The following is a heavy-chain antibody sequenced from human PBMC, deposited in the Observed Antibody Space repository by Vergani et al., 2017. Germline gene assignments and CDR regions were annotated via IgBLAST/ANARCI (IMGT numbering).Heavy chain of an antibody. Sequence: QVQLVQSGAEVKKPGASVKVSCKASGYTFTSYFMHWVRQAPGQGLEWMGIINPSGGSTSYAQKFQGRVTMTRDTSTSTVYMELSSLRSEDTAVYYCARDFQGRYYFDYWGQGTLVTVSS. V-gene: IGHV1-46*01. CDR1: GYTFTSYF. CDR2: INPSGGST. CDR3: ARDFQGRYYFDY. J-gene: IGHJ4*02.